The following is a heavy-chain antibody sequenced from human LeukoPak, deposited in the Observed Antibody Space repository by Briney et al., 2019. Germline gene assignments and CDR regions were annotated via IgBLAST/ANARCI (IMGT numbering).Heavy chain of an antibody. CDR1: GGSISSSSYY. CDR3: ARHWFGVLLFHGDWFDP. J-gene: IGHJ5*02. V-gene: IGHV4-39*01. Sequence: SETLSLTCTVSGGSISSSSYYWGWIRQPPGKGLEWIGSIYYSGSTYYNPSLKSRVTISVDTSKNQFSLKLSSVTAADTAVYYCARHWFGVLLFHGDWFDPWGQGTLVTVSS. D-gene: IGHD3-10*01. CDR2: IYYSGST.